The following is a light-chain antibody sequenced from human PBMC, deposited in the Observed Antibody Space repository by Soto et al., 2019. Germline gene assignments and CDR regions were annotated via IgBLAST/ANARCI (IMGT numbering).Light chain of an antibody. CDR1: TGAVTNGFS. CDR3: LLWYGGAYL. CDR2: SIN. J-gene: IGLJ1*01. V-gene: IGLV7-43*01. Sequence: QSVLTQEPSLTLSPGVTVTLTCASSTGAVTNGFSPNWLQHRPGHPPRALIYSINKTHSWTPARFSGSLLGGKAALTLSGVQPEDEAVYYCLLWYGGAYLFGTGTKVTVL.